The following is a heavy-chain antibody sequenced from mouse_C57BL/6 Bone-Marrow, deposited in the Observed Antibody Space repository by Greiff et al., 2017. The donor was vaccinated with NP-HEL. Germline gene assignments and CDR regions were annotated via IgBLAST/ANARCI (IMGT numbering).Heavy chain of an antibody. D-gene: IGHD1-1*01. V-gene: IGHV5-17*01. J-gene: IGHJ1*03. CDR3: ARYYGSRPYWYFDV. CDR2: ISSGSSTI. CDR1: GFTFSDYG. Sequence: EVKLVESGGGLVKPGGSLKLSCAASGFTFSDYGMHWVRQAPEKGLEWVAYISSGSSTIYYADTVKGRFTISRDNAKNTLFLQMTSLRSEDTAMYYCARYYGSRPYWYFDVWGTGTTVTVSS.